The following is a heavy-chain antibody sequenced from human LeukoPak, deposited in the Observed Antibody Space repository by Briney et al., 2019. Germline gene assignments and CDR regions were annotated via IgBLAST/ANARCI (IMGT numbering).Heavy chain of an antibody. CDR2: INHSGST. CDR1: GGSFSGYY. J-gene: IGHJ4*02. D-gene: IGHD5-18*01. V-gene: IGHV4-34*01. Sequence: SSETLSLTCAVYGGSFSGYYWSWIRQPPGKGLEWIGEINHSGSTNYNPSLKSRVTISVDTSKNQFSLKLSSVTAADTAVYYCARGPRLFRSYGPKYYFDYWGQGTLVTVSS. CDR3: ARGPRLFRSYGPKYYFDY.